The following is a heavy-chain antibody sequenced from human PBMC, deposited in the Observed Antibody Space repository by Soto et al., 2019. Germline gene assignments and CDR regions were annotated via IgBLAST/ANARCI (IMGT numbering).Heavy chain of an antibody. V-gene: IGHV1-18*01. CDR1: GYTFTSYG. CDR3: ARDSYDFWSGYYTFDY. J-gene: IGHJ4*02. Sequence: QVQLVQSGAEVKKPGASVKVSCKASGYTFTSYGISWVRQAPGQGLELMGWISAYNGNTNYAQKLQGRVTMTTDTSTSTAYMELRSLRSDDTAVYYCARDSYDFWSGYYTFDYWGQGTLVTVSS. D-gene: IGHD3-3*01. CDR2: ISAYNGNT.